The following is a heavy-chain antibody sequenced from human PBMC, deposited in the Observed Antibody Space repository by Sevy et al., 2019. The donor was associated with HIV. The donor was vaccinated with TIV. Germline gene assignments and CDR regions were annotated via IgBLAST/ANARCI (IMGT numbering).Heavy chain of an antibody. CDR1: GYSFTSYW. J-gene: IGHJ4*02. CDR2: IDPSDSYT. D-gene: IGHD4-17*01. Sequence: GESLKISCKGSGYSFTSYWISWVRQMPGKGLEWMGRIDPSDSYTKHIPSFQGHVTISADKSISTAYLQWSSLKASDTAMYYCAASTVTGRDDYFDYWGQGTLVTVSS. V-gene: IGHV5-10-1*01. CDR3: AASTVTGRDDYFDY.